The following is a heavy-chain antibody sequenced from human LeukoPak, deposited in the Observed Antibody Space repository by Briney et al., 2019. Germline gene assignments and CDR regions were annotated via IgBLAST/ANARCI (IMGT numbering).Heavy chain of an antibody. CDR2: IKQERSEK. CDR3: ARVKAYNDYVWGSYRTSWVFDY. Sequence: GASLRLSCEASGSTFSSYWMSWVRQAPGKGLEWVANIKQERSEKNYVDSVKGRFTISRDNARNSLYLQMNSLRAEDTAVYYCARVKAYNDYVWGSYRTSWVFDYWGQGTLVTVSS. J-gene: IGHJ4*02. CDR1: GSTFSSYW. D-gene: IGHD3-16*02. V-gene: IGHV3-7*01.